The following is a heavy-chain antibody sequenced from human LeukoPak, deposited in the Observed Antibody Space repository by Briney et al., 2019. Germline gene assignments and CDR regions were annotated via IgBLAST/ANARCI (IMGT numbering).Heavy chain of an antibody. V-gene: IGHV2-5*02. CDR3: AHRGYYYYGMDV. J-gene: IGHJ6*04. CDR2: IYWDDDK. Sequence: SGPTLVKPTQALTPTCTFSGFSLSTSGVGVGWIRQPPGKALEWLALIYWDDDKRYSPSLKSRLTITKDTSKNQVVLTMTNMDPVDTATYYCAHRGYYYYGMDVWGKGTTVTVSS. CDR1: GFSLSTSGVG.